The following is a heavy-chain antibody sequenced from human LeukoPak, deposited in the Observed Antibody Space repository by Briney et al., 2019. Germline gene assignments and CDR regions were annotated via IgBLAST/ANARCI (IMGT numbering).Heavy chain of an antibody. Sequence: GGSLRLSCAASGFTFSSYAMSWVRQAPGKGLEWVANIKQDGSEKYYVDPVKGRFTISRDNAKNSLYLQMNSLRAEDTAVYYCARTYYYDSSGYYYGRSAFDIWGQGTMVTVSS. J-gene: IGHJ3*02. D-gene: IGHD3-22*01. CDR3: ARTYYYDSSGYYYGRSAFDI. V-gene: IGHV3-7*01. CDR2: IKQDGSEK. CDR1: GFTFSSYA.